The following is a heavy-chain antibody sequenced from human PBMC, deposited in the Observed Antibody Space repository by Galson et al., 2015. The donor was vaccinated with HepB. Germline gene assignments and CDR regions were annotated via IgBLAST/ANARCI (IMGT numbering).Heavy chain of an antibody. Sequence: SLRLSCAASGFTFSNYNMDWVRQAPGKGLEWVGNMKEDGTEKYYLDSVKGRFTISRDNAQNSLYLQMNSLRVEDTAVYFCARRRYNSNDDLLDYWGQGTLVTVSS. CDR2: MKEDGTEK. V-gene: IGHV3-7*01. J-gene: IGHJ4*02. CDR1: GFTFSNYN. CDR3: ARRRYNSNDDLLDY. D-gene: IGHD1-20*01.